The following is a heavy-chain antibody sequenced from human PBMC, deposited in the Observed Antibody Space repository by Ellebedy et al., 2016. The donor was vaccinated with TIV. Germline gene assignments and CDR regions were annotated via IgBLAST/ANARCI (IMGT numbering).Heavy chain of an antibody. D-gene: IGHD6-19*01. J-gene: IGHJ6*02. CDR2: ISSTGSRT. CDR3: ARDVRAAVESYYYGMDV. V-gene: IGHV3-23*01. Sequence: GESLKISCAASGFTFSSYAMSWVRQAPGKGLEWVSTISSTGSRTYYADSVKGRFTISRDNSENTVYLQMNSLRAEDTAVYYCARDVRAAVESYYYGMDVWGQGTTVTVSS. CDR1: GFTFSSYA.